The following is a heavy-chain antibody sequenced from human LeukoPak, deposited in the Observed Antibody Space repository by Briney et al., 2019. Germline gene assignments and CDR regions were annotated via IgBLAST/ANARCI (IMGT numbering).Heavy chain of an antibody. V-gene: IGHV4-39*07. Sequence: SETLSLTCTVSGGSISSSSYYWGWIRQPPGKGLEWIGSIYYSGSTYYNPSLKSRVTISVDTSKNQFSLKLSSVTAADTAVYYCARFTYCTNGVCYGYYYYYGMDVWGQGTTVTVSS. CDR2: IYYSGST. CDR3: ARFTYCTNGVCYGYYYYYGMDV. J-gene: IGHJ6*02. CDR1: GGSISSSSYY. D-gene: IGHD2-8*01.